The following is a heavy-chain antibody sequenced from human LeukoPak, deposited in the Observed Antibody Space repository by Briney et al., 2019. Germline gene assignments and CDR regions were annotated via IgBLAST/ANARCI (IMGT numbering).Heavy chain of an antibody. D-gene: IGHD2-21*02. CDR1: GFTFSSYS. CDR2: IRSKANSYAT. J-gene: IGHJ4*02. CDR3: TTVSPHIVVVTAPDY. V-gene: IGHV3-73*01. Sequence: GGSLRLSCEASGFTFSSYSMNWVRQASGKGLEWVGRIRSKANSYATAYAASVKGRFTISRDDSKNTAYLQMNSLKTEDTAVYYCTTVSPHIVVVTAPDYWGQGTLVTVSS.